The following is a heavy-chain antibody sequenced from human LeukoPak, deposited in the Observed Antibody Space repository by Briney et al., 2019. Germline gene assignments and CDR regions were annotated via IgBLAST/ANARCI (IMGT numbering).Heavy chain of an antibody. Sequence: ASVKVSCKASGYTFTGYYMHWVRQAPGQGLEWMGWINPNSGGTNYAQKLQGRVTMTTDTSTSTAYMELRSLRSDDTAVYYCARAPWDIVVVVAATVFDYWGQGTLVTVSS. CDR3: ARAPWDIVVVVAATVFDY. V-gene: IGHV1-2*02. CDR1: GYTFTGYY. CDR2: INPNSGGT. D-gene: IGHD2-15*01. J-gene: IGHJ4*02.